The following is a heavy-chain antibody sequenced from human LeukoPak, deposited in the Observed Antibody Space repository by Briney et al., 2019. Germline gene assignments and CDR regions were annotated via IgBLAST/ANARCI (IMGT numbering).Heavy chain of an antibody. CDR1: GSTFSNYA. V-gene: IGHV3-30*04. J-gene: IGHJ4*02. CDR3: ARGPDYDILADYFDY. CDR2: ISYDGSNK. Sequence: GGSLRLSCAASGSTFSNYALHWVRQAPGKGLEWVAVISYDGSNKFYADSVRGRFTISRDNSKNTLFLQMNSLRPEDTAVYYCARGPDYDILADYFDYWGQGTLVTVSS. D-gene: IGHD3-9*01.